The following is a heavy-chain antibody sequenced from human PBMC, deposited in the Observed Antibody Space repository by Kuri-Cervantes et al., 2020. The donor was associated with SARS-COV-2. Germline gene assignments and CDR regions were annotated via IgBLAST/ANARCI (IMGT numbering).Heavy chain of an antibody. Sequence: GSLRLSCTVPGGSISSYYWSWTRQPPGKGLEWIGYIYYSGSTNYNPSLKSRVTISVDTSKNQFSLKLSSVTAADTAVYYCARDNPISGSYWDAFDIWGQGTMVTVSS. J-gene: IGHJ3*02. CDR3: ARDNPISGSYWDAFDI. CDR2: IYYSGST. D-gene: IGHD1-26*01. V-gene: IGHV4-59*12. CDR1: GGSISSYY.